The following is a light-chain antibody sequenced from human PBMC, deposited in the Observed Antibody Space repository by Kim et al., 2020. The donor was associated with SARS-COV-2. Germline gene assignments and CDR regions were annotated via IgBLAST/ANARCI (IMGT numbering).Light chain of an antibody. Sequence: EIVLTQSPGTLSLSPGERATLSCRASQSVSSNYLAWYQQKPGQAPRLLIHGVFSRATGIPDRFSGSGSGTDFILSISRLEPEDFAVYYCQQYGSSPPWTFGQGTKVDIK. V-gene: IGKV3-20*01. J-gene: IGKJ1*01. CDR1: QSVSSNY. CDR3: QQYGSSPPWT. CDR2: GVF.